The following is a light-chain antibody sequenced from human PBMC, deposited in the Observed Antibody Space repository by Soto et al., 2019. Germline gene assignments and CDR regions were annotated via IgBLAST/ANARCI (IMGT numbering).Light chain of an antibody. CDR1: QGLTRN. CDR2: GAS. J-gene: IGKJ1*01. CDR3: QQYGFSPIT. Sequence: EIVMTQSPATLSVSPGERVTLSCRASQGLTRNLAWYQHKPGQSPRLLIYGASARATGIPDRFSGSGSGPEYTLTISRLEPEDFAVYSCQQYGFSPITFGQGTKV. V-gene: IGKV3-15*01.